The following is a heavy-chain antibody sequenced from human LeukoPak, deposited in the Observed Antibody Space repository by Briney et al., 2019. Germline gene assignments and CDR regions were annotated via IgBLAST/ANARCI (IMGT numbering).Heavy chain of an antibody. CDR1: GFTFNSSP. V-gene: IGHV3-23*01. J-gene: IGHJ4*02. Sequence: PGGSLRLSCAASGFTFNSSPMGWVRQAPGKGLERVSSIHAGGSDPFYGDSVKGRFTISRDNSKNTLSLRLNSLRVEDTAVYFCAKGGHHFNPFFYCGQGTLVTVSS. D-gene: IGHD3-3*01. CDR3: AKGGHHFNPFFY. CDR2: IHAGGSDP.